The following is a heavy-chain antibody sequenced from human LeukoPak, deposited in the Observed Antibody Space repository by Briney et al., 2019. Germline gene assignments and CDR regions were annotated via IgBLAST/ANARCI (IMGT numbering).Heavy chain of an antibody. Sequence: GGSLRLSCAASGFTFSSYSMNWVRQAPGKGLEWVSSISSSSSYIYYADSVKGRFTISRDNAKNSLYLQMNSLRAEDTAVYYCAGGQLPTAVAGMSYYWGQGTLVTVSS. CDR2: ISSSSSYI. V-gene: IGHV3-21*01. CDR3: AGGQLPTAVAGMSYY. D-gene: IGHD6-19*01. CDR1: GFTFSSYS. J-gene: IGHJ4*02.